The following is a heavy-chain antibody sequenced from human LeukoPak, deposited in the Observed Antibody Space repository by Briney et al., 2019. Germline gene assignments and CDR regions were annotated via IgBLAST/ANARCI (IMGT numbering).Heavy chain of an antibody. CDR1: GGTFSSYA. CDR3: ATLEHTVTGFGY. V-gene: IGHV1-69*06. Sequence: GSSVKVSCKASGGTFSSYAISWVRQAPGQGLEWMGGIIPIFGTANYAQKFQGRVTMTEDTSTDTAYMELSSLRSEDTAVYYCATLEHTVTGFGYWGQGTLVTVSS. CDR2: IIPIFGTA. D-gene: IGHD4-17*01. J-gene: IGHJ4*02.